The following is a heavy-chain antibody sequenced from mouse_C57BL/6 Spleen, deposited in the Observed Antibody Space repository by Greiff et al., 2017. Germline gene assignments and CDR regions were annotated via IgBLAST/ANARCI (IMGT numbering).Heavy chain of an antibody. CDR3: ARWLLPHYYAMDY. J-gene: IGHJ4*01. V-gene: IGHV1-64*01. D-gene: IGHD2-3*01. CDR2: IHPNSGST. CDR1: GYTFTSYW. Sequence: VQLQQPGAELVKPGASVKLSCKASGYTFTSYWMHWVKQSPGKGLEWIGMIHPNSGSTNYNEKFKSKATLTVDKSSSTAYMQLSSLTSEDSAVYYCARWLLPHYYAMDYWGQGTSVTVSS.